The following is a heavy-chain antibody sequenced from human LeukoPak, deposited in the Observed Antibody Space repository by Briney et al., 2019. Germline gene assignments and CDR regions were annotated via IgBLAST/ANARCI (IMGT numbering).Heavy chain of an antibody. D-gene: IGHD3-22*01. CDR3: ARDRGYYDSSGYYYRSFDY. CDR2: IIPIFGTA. Sequence: GASVKVSCKASGGTFSSYAISWVRQAPGQGLEWMGGIIPIFGTANYAQKFQGRVTITADESTSTAYMELSSLRSEDTAVYYCARDRGYYDSSGYYYRSFDYWGQGTLVTVSS. V-gene: IGHV1-69*13. CDR1: GGTFSSYA. J-gene: IGHJ4*02.